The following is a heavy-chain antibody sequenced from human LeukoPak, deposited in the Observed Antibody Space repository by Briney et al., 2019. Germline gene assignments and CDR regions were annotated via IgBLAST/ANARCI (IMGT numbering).Heavy chain of an antibody. D-gene: IGHD2-2*01. V-gene: IGHV1-46*01. J-gene: IGHJ4*02. Sequence: ASVKVSCKASGYTFTSYYMHWVRQSPGQGLEWMGIITPSGGSTSYAQKFQGRVTMTRDTSTSTVYMELSSLRSEDTAVYYSARDPASIVVVPEYYFDYRGQGTLVTVSS. CDR2: ITPSGGST. CDR1: GYTFTSYY. CDR3: ARDPASIVVVPEYYFDY.